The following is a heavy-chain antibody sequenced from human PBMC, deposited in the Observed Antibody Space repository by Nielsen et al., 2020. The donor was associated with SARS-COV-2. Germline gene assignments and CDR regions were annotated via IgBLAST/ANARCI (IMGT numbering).Heavy chain of an antibody. V-gene: IGHV3-23*01. Sequence: GESLKISCAASGFTSSSYAMSWVRQAPGKGLEWVSAISGSGGSTYYADSVKGRFTISRDNSKNTLYLQMNSLRAEDTAVYYCAKGVHYYYGSGSYSPLDYWGQGTLVTVSS. D-gene: IGHD3-10*01. CDR3: AKGVHYYYGSGSYSPLDY. CDR2: ISGSGGST. CDR1: GFTSSSYA. J-gene: IGHJ4*02.